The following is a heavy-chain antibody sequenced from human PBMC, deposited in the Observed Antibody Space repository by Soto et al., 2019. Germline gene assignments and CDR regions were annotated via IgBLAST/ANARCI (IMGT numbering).Heavy chain of an antibody. D-gene: IGHD2-15*01. CDR3: ARAGPSGGSSDRWYYYYMDV. CDR2: IWYDGSNK. CDR1: GFTFSSYG. Sequence: QVQLVESGGGVVQPGRSLRLSCAASGFTFSSYGMHWVRQAPGKGLEWVAVIWYDGSNKYYADSVKGRFTISRDNSKNTLYLQMNNLRAEDTAVYYCARAGPSGGSSDRWYYYYMDVWGKGTTVTVSS. J-gene: IGHJ6*03. V-gene: IGHV3-33*01.